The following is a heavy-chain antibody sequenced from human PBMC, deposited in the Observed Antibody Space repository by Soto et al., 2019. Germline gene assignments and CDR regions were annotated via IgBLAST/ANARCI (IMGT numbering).Heavy chain of an antibody. CDR3: SRXVCHCINCYATR. V-gene: IGHV1-18*01. CDR1: GYTFTRYG. D-gene: IGHD2-2*01. J-gene: IGHJ1*01. CDR2: IIPSIFNT. Sequence: ASVKVSCKASGYTFTRYGFSWVRQAPVQVLELIVWIIPSIFNTRYSQKFQGRFTITTYTSTKTSYMELRSLISDYTSVYYCSRXVCHCINCYATRWGQRTLVTVS.